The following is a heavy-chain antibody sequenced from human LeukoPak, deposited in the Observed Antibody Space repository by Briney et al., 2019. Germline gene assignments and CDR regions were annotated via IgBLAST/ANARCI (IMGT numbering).Heavy chain of an antibody. CDR2: IFYDGYT. V-gene: IGHV4-59*01. J-gene: IGHJ2*01. D-gene: IGHD2-21*02. Sequence: PSGTLSLTCSVSGGSISSYYWNWLRQPPGKGLEWIGYIFYDGYTTHNPSLDSRVTISIDTSKNQFSLSLTSVTAADTALYYCARQPSDGGDRGWYFDLWGRGTLVTVSS. CDR3: ARQPSDGGDRGWYFDL. CDR1: GGSISSYY.